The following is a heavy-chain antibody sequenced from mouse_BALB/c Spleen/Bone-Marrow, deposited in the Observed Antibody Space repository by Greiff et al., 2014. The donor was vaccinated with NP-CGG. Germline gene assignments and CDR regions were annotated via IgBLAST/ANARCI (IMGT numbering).Heavy chain of an antibody. J-gene: IGHJ2*01. CDR3: ARVYYGNLDY. V-gene: IGHV1-80*01. Sequence: QVQLQQSGAELVRPGSSVKISCKASGYTFTNFWMNWVKQRPGQGLEWIGQIHPGDGVTNNNGKFKGKATLTTDKSSSTAYMQLSSLSSEDSAVYFCARVYYGNLDYWGQGTTLTVSS. CDR2: IHPGDGVT. D-gene: IGHD2-1*01. CDR1: GYTFTNFW.